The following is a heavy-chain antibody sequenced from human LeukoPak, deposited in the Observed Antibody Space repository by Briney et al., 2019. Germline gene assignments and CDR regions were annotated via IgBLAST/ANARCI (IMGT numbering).Heavy chain of an antibody. CDR1: GFTVSSNY. V-gene: IGHV3-53*01. Sequence: PGGSLRLSCAASGFTVSSNYMSWVRQAPGKGLEWVSVIYSGGSTYYADSVKGRFTISRDNSKNTLYLQMNSLRAEDTAVYYCAKESSSGWYGAFDIWGQGTMVTVSS. D-gene: IGHD6-19*01. CDR2: IYSGGST. CDR3: AKESSSGWYGAFDI. J-gene: IGHJ3*02.